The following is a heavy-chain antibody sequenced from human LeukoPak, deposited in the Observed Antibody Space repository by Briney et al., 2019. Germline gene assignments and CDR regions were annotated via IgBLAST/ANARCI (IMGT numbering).Heavy chain of an antibody. CDR3: ARHGFGATGVFDY. Sequence: ASVKVSCKASGYTFSHYAINWVRQAPGQGPEWMGWINMDTGNPTYAQGFTGRFVFSLDTSVSTAYLQISSLKAEDTAVYYCARHGFGATGVFDYWGQGTXVXVSS. J-gene: IGHJ4*02. CDR2: INMDTGNP. CDR1: GYTFSHYA. D-gene: IGHD3-10*01. V-gene: IGHV7-4-1*02.